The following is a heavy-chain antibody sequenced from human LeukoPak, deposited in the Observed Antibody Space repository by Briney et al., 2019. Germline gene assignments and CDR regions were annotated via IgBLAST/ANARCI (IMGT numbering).Heavy chain of an antibody. Sequence: ETLSLTCTVSGGSLSRYYWSWIRQPPGKGLEWIGYIYDSGSTNYNPSLKSRVTISVDTSKNQFSLKLSSVTAADTAVYYCARGGSGYDSFYYYGMDVWGQGTTVTVSS. CDR1: GGSLSRYY. V-gene: IGHV4-59*01. CDR3: ARGGSGYDSFYYYGMDV. D-gene: IGHD5-12*01. CDR2: IYDSGST. J-gene: IGHJ6*02.